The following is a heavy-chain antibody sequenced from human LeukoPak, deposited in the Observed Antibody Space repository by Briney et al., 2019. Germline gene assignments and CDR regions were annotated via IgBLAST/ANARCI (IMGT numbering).Heavy chain of an antibody. Sequence: ASVKVSCKASGGTFSSYAISWVRQAPGQGLEWMGGIIPIFGTANYAQKFQGRVTITADESTSTAYMELSSLRSEDTAVYYCARDGADNSGYYFGSLWGQGTMVTVSS. D-gene: IGHD3-22*01. CDR3: ARDGADNSGYYFGSL. J-gene: IGHJ3*01. CDR2: IIPIFGTA. V-gene: IGHV1-69*13. CDR1: GGTFSSYA.